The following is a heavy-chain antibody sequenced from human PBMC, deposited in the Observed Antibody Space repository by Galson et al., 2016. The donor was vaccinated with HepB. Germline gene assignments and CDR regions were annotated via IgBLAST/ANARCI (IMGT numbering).Heavy chain of an antibody. CDR1: GGSFRGFF. CDR3: ERGHDGDSSRWDDAFDF. D-gene: IGHD6-13*01. J-gene: IGHJ3*01. V-gene: IGHV4-34*01. Sequence: SETLSLTCAVYGGSFRGFFWNWIRQSPGNGLEWIGEIDHRGRTNYNPSLKSRLTLLVDTSKNQFSLKLTSVTAADTAVYFCERGHDGDSSRWDDAFDFWGQGTKVIVSS. CDR2: IDHRGRT.